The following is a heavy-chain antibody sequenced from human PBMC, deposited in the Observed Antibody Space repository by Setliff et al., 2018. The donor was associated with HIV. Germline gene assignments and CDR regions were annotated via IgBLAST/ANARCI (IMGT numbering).Heavy chain of an antibody. J-gene: IGHJ4*02. CDR2: IKQDGSEK. Sequence: GGSLRLSCAASGFTFSNYWMTWVRQAPGKGLEWEANIKQDGSEKYYVDSVKGRFTISRDSAKNSLYLQMNSLRAEDTAVYYCARERQYYYFDYWGQGTRVTVSS. D-gene: IGHD2-2*01. CDR1: GFTFSNYW. V-gene: IGHV3-7*03. CDR3: ARERQYYYFDY.